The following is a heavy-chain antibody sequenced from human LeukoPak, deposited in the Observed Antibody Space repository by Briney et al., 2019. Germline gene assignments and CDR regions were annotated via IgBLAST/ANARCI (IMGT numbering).Heavy chain of an antibody. J-gene: IGHJ4*02. D-gene: IGHD6-13*01. Sequence: GGSLSLSCAASGFTFTRHWMSWVRQVPGKGLEWVANIREDGSEKKYVDSVKGRFTISRDNTKNSVYLQMSGLRVDDTAIYYCARDKEGGSNDHWGQGTLVTVSS. CDR3: ARDKEGGSNDH. V-gene: IGHV3-7*01. CDR2: IREDGSEK. CDR1: GFTFTRHW.